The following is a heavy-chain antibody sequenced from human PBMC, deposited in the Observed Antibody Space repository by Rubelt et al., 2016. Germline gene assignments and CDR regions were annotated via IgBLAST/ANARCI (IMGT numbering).Heavy chain of an antibody. CDR2: ISYDGSHK. Sequence: QVQLVESGGGVVQPERSLRLSCAASGFTFITYATHWVRQAPGKGLECVALISYDGSHKYYADSGKGRFTISRDNSNSTLYLQMNSLRAEDTAVYYCARDSAGGYSYVDSWGQGTLVTVSS. V-gene: IGHV3-30*04. D-gene: IGHD5-18*01. CDR1: GFTFITYA. CDR3: ARDSAGGYSYVDS. J-gene: IGHJ4*02.